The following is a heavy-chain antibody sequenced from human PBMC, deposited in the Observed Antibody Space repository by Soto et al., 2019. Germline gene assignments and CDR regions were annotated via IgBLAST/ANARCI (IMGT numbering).Heavy chain of an antibody. V-gene: IGHV4-4*07. CDR1: GVSINSFY. CDR2: IYSSGTT. Sequence: ESLSVACPVSGVSINSFYWSWIRQPAGKGLEWIGRIYSSGTTNYNPSLKGRVAMSVDTSKNQLSLSLSSVTAADTAVYYCARDRIVGTSYFDYWGQGTLVTVYS. J-gene: IGHJ4*02. D-gene: IGHD1-26*01. CDR3: ARDRIVGTSYFDY.